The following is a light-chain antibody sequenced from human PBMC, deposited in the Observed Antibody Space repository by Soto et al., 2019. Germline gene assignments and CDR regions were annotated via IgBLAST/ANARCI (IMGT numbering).Light chain of an antibody. CDR1: QSVSSN. V-gene: IGKV3-15*01. CDR3: QQYNNWPRT. J-gene: IGKJ1*01. Sequence: EIVMPQYPATLSVSPGERGTLSCRASQSVSSNLAWYQQKPGQAPRLLIYGASTRATGIPARFSGSGSATEFTLTISSLQSEDFAVYYCQQYNNWPRTFGQGTKVEIK. CDR2: GAS.